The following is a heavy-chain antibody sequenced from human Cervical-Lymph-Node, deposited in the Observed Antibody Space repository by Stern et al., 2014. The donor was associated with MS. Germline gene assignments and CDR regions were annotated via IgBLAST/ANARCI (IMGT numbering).Heavy chain of an antibody. Sequence: VQLVESGGGLVKPGGSLRLSCAASGFTFSSYSMNWVRQAPGKGLEWVSSISSSSSYIYYADSVKGRFTISRDNAKNSLYLQMNSLRAEDTAVYYCARDYVGLFEIAAAGTPWFDPWGQGTLVTVSS. V-gene: IGHV3-21*01. CDR3: ARDYVGLFEIAAAGTPWFDP. J-gene: IGHJ5*02. D-gene: IGHD6-13*01. CDR1: GFTFSSYS. CDR2: ISSSSSYI.